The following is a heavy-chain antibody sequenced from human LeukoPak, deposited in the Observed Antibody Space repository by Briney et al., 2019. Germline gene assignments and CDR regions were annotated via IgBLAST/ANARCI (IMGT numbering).Heavy chain of an antibody. CDR2: ISAYNGNT. CDR1: GGTFSSYA. J-gene: IGHJ4*02. CDR3: ARVYWGFDY. D-gene: IGHD7-27*01. V-gene: IGHV1-18*01. Sequence: ASVNVSCKASGGTFSSYAISWVRQAPGQGLEWMGWISAYNGNTNYAQKLQGRVTMTTDTSTSTAYMELRSLRSDDTAVYYCARVYWGFDYWGQGTLVTVSS.